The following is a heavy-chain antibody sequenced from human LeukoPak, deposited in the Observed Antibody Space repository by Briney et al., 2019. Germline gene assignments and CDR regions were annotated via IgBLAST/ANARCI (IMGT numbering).Heavy chain of an antibody. CDR1: GYTFTSYD. CDR3: ARGLDNSGWYPVVGY. D-gene: IGHD6-19*01. J-gene: IGHJ4*02. V-gene: IGHV1-8*01. Sequence: ASVKVSCKASGYTFTSYDINWVRQATGQGLEWMGWMNPNSGNTGYAQKFQGRVTMTRNTSISTAYMELSSLRSEDTAVYYCARGLDNSGWYPVVGYWGQGTLVTVSS. CDR2: MNPNSGNT.